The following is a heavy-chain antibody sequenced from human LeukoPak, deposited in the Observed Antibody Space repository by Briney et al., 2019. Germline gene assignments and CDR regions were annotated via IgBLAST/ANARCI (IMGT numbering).Heavy chain of an antibody. CDR1: GFTFSSYS. V-gene: IGHV3-21*06. CDR3: ARDYCSGGSCYFDY. CDR2: ISSSSSYI. J-gene: IGHJ4*02. Sequence: GGSLRLSCAASGFTFSSYSMNWVRQAPGKGLEWVSSISSSSSYIYYADSVKGRFTISRDNSKNTVYLQMNSLRAEDTAVYYCARDYCSGGSCYFDYWGQGTLVTVSS. D-gene: IGHD2-15*01.